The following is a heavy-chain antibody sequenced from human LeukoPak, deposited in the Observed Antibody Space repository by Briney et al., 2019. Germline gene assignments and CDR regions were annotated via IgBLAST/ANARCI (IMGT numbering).Heavy chain of an antibody. Sequence: PGGSLRLSCAASGFTFSDYWMSWARQPPGKGLEWVANINQDGTGEFYVDSVKGRFTVSRDNAKNSLYLQMNSLRAEDTAVYYCARVRRGHDSYWGQGTLVTVSS. V-gene: IGHV3-7*04. CDR1: GFTFSDYW. D-gene: IGHD5-12*01. CDR2: INQDGTGE. J-gene: IGHJ4*02. CDR3: ARVRRGHDSY.